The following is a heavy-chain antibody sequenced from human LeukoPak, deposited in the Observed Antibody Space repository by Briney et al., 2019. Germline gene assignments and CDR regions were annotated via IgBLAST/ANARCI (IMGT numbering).Heavy chain of an antibody. CDR1: GFTFSSYA. J-gene: IGHJ4*02. D-gene: IGHD2-2*02. V-gene: IGHV3-23*01. CDR2: ISGSGGST. Sequence: QSGGSLRLSCAASGFTFSSYAMSWVRQAPGKGLEWVSAISGSGGSTYYADSVKGRFTISRDNSKNTLYLQMNSLRAEDTAVYYCAKDRSRYSSSTSCYTGSDYWGQGTLVTVSS. CDR3: AKDRSRYSSSTSCYTGSDY.